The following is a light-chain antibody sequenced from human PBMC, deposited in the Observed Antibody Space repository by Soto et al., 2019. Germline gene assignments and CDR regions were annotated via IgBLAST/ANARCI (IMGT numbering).Light chain of an antibody. CDR1: QSVSNY. CDR3: QQRSNWPLLT. Sequence: EIVLTQSPATLSLSPGERATLSCRASQSVSNYLAWYQQKPGQAPRLLIYDASNRATGIPARFSGSGSGTDFTLTNSSLEPEDFAVYYCQQRSNWPLLTFGGGTKVEIK. CDR2: DAS. V-gene: IGKV3-11*01. J-gene: IGKJ4*01.